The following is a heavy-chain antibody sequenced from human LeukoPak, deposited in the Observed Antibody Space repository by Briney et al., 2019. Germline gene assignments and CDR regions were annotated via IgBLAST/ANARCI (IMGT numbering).Heavy chain of an antibody. V-gene: IGHV4-59*08. CDR3: ARRGGTVVGDTGYHYWYFDN. Sequence: SETLSLTCTVSGGSISSYYWSWVRQFPGKGLEWVGYISDSGSTNYSPSLESRVTISVDTSKNKFFLILSSVTAADTAVYYCARRGGTVVGDTGYHYWYFDNWGQGTLVTVSS. D-gene: IGHD5-12*01. CDR1: GGSISSYY. CDR2: ISDSGST. J-gene: IGHJ4*02.